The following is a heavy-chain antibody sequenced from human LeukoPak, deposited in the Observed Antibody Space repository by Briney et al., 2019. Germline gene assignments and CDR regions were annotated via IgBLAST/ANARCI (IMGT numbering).Heavy chain of an antibody. V-gene: IGHV3-21*01. Sequence: GGSLRLSCAASGFTFSSYSMNWVRQAPGKGLEWVSSISTSSSYIYYADSVKGRFTISRDNAKNSLYLQMNSLRAEDTAVYYCAGYYYGSGPPMDVWGKGTTVTVSS. CDR3: AGYYYGSGPPMDV. J-gene: IGHJ6*03. D-gene: IGHD3-10*01. CDR1: GFTFSSYS. CDR2: ISTSSSYI.